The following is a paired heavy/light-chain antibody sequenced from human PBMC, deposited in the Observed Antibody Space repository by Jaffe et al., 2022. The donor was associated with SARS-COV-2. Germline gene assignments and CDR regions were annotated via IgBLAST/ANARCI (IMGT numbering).Heavy chain of an antibody. V-gene: IGHV3-21*02. Sequence: EVQLVESGGGLVKPGGSLRLSCAASGFTFSTYSMNWVRQAPGKGLEWVSSISSSSSYIFYADSVKGRFTISRDNAKNSLYLQMNSLRAEDTALYYCARVKRRDGYNDRYYYYMDVWGKGTTVTVSS. J-gene: IGHJ6*03. D-gene: IGHD5-12*01. CDR3: ARVKRRDGYNDRYYYYMDV. CDR1: GFTFSTYS. CDR2: ISSSSSYI.
Light chain of an antibody. V-gene: IGLV2-14*01. Sequence: QSALTQPASVSGSPGQSITISCTGTSSDVGGYNYVSWYQQHPGKAPKLLIFDVSNRPSGVSNRFSGSKSGNTASLTISGLQAEDDADYYCSSYTSSFTLVFGTGTKVTVL. CDR1: SSDVGGYNY. J-gene: IGLJ1*01. CDR2: DVS. CDR3: SSYTSSFTLV.